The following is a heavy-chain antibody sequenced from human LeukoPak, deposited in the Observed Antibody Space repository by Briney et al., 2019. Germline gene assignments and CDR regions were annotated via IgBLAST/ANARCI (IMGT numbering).Heavy chain of an antibody. J-gene: IGHJ4*02. Sequence: PSQTLSLTCAVSGVSITSDTYCGSWIRQPPGKGLEWIGYILHSGSTYYNPSLKSRVTISIDTSKSQFSLKLSSVTAADTAVYYCARTRDFWSGYSDYWGQGTLVTVSS. CDR1: GVSITSDTYC. CDR3: ARTRDFWSGYSDY. V-gene: IGHV4-30-2*01. CDR2: ILHSGST. D-gene: IGHD3-3*01.